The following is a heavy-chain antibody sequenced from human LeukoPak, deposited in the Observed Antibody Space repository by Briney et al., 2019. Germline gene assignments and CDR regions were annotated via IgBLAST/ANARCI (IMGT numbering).Heavy chain of an antibody. V-gene: IGHV4-61*01. CDR3: AREGGRQWLVSGALDS. CDR1: DDSVSSSRYY. D-gene: IGHD6-19*01. Sequence: SETLSLTCTVSDDSVSSSRYYWTWIRQPPGKGLEWIGSIYHGSATYNPSLESRVTLSTDTSKNQYSLKMTSVTAADTAVYYCAREGGRQWLVSGALDSWGQGTLVTVSS. J-gene: IGHJ5*01. CDR2: IYHGSA.